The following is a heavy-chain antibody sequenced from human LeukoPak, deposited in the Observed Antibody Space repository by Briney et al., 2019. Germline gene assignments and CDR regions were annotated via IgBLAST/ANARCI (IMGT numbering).Heavy chain of an antibody. CDR3: ARGSNTVTTNDWFDP. V-gene: IGHV3-74*03. Sequence: GGSLRLSCAASGFTFSAYWMHWVRQVPGKGLVWVAHINTYGTTTTYGDSVEGRFTISRDNAENALYLEMNSLRDDDTAVYYCARGSNTVTTNDWFDPWGQGTQVTVSS. D-gene: IGHD4-17*01. CDR1: GFTFSAYW. CDR2: INTYGTTT. J-gene: IGHJ5*02.